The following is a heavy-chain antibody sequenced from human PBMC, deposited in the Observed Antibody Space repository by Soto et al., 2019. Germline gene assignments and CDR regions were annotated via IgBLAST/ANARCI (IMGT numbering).Heavy chain of an antibody. CDR2: INPNGGVT. Sequence: QVQLVQSGAEVKKPGASVTVSCRSSGDTFNDYYIHWVRQAPGQGLEWMGWINPNGGVTKYAQKFQGWVTMTSDTSIMPVYMQLSRLRSDDTAVYYCARESGGATATLDYYYFYMDVWGTGTTVTVSS. CDR3: ARESGGATATLDYYYFYMDV. CDR1: GDTFNDYY. D-gene: IGHD5-12*01. V-gene: IGHV1-2*04. J-gene: IGHJ6*03.